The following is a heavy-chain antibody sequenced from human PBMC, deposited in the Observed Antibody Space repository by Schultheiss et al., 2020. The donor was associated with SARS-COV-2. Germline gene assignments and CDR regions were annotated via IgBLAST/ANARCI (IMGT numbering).Heavy chain of an antibody. CDR2: ISYDGSNK. J-gene: IGHJ4*02. D-gene: IGHD3-9*01. Sequence: GGSLRLSCAASGFTFSSFAMHWVRQAPGKGLEWVAVISYDGSNKYYADSVKGRFTISRDNSKNTLYLQMNSLRAEDTAVYYCARVQRYYDILTGKLDYWGQGTLVTVSS. V-gene: IGHV3-30*04. CDR3: ARVQRYYDILTGKLDY. CDR1: GFTFSSFA.